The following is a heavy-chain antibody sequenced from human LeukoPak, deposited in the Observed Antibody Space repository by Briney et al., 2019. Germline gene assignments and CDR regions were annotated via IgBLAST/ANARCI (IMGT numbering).Heavy chain of an antibody. CDR3: ARVRGVDTAMSAFDI. V-gene: IGHV4-59*01. CDR1: GGPSSSYY. D-gene: IGHD5-18*01. Sequence: SETLSLTCTVSGGPSSSYYWSWIRQPPGKGLEWIGYIYYSGSTNYNPSLKSRVTISVDTSKNQFSLKLSSVTAADTAVYYCARVRGVDTAMSAFDIWGQGTMVTVSS. CDR2: IYYSGST. J-gene: IGHJ3*02.